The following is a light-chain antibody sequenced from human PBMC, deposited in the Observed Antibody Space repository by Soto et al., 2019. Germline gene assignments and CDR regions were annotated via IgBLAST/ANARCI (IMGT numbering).Light chain of an antibody. J-gene: IGKJ1*01. CDR3: QQYNRYSWT. CDR2: KAS. Sequence: DIQMTQSPSTLSAFVGDRVTITCRASQSISSWLAWYQQKPGKAPKLLIYKASSLESGVPSRFSGGGSGTEFTLTISSLQPDDFATYYCQQYNRYSWTFGQGTKVEIK. CDR1: QSISSW. V-gene: IGKV1-5*03.